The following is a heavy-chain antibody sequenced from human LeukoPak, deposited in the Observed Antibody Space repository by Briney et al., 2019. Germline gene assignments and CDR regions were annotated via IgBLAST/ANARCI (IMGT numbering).Heavy chain of an antibody. Sequence: SGGSLRLSCGASGVTFSTYSMNWVRQAPGKGLEWVSYISSDSGTIYYADSVKGRFTISRDNAKNSLYLQMNSLRAEDTAVYYCARAAQPGFDPWGQGTLVTVSS. D-gene: IGHD1-14*01. CDR2: ISSDSGTI. V-gene: IGHV3-48*01. CDR1: GVTFSTYS. CDR3: ARAAQPGFDP. J-gene: IGHJ5*02.